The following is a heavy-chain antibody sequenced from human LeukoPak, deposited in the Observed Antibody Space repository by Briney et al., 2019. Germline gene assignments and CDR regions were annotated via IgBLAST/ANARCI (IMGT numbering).Heavy chain of an antibody. V-gene: IGHV1-18*01. CDR3: ARVTPSLLWFGELSTPFDY. CDR1: GYTFTSYG. D-gene: IGHD3-10*01. Sequence: GASVKVSCKASGYTFTSYGISWVRQAPGQGLEWMGWISAYNGNTNYAQKLQGRVTMTTDTSTSTAYMELRSLRSDDTAVYYRARVTPSLLWFGELSTPFDYWGQGTLVTVSS. CDR2: ISAYNGNT. J-gene: IGHJ4*02.